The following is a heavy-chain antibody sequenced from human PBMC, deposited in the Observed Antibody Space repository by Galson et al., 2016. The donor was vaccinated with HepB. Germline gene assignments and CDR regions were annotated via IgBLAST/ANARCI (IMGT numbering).Heavy chain of an antibody. V-gene: IGHV3-53*04. CDR3: VRSAYRGSYFDY. J-gene: IGHJ4*02. CDR2: IYSGDRT. CDR1: GFTVSSNY. Sequence: SLRLSCAASGFTVSSNYMTWVRQAPGKGLEWVSSIYSGDRTYYADSVKGRFTISRHNSKNTLCLQMNSLRTEDTAVYYCVRSAYRGSYFDYWGQGTLVTVSS. D-gene: IGHD1-26*01.